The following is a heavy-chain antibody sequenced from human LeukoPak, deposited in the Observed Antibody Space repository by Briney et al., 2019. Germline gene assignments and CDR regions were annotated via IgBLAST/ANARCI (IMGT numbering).Heavy chain of an antibody. J-gene: IGHJ6*02. CDR3: ARGVATTRTYYYCYGMDV. CDR2: IYSGGST. D-gene: IGHD5-12*01. Sequence: GGSLRLSCAASGFTVSSNYMTWVRQAPGKGLEWVSVIYSGGSTYYADSVKGRFTISRDNSKNTLYLQMNSLKVEDTAVYYCARGVATTRTYYYCYGMDVWGQGTTVTVSS. CDR1: GFTVSSNY. V-gene: IGHV3-53*01.